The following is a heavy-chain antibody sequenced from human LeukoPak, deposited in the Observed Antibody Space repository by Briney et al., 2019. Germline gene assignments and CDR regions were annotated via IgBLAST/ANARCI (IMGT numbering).Heavy chain of an antibody. J-gene: IGHJ5*02. CDR2: IYYSGST. Sequence: SETLSLTCTVSGGSISSSSYYWGWIRQPPGKGLEWIGSIYYSGSTYYNPSLKSRVTISVDTSKNQFSLKLSSVTAADTAVYYCARGVSGRGNWFDPWGQGTLVTVSS. V-gene: IGHV4-39*07. CDR1: GGSISSSSYY. CDR3: ARGVSGRGNWFDP.